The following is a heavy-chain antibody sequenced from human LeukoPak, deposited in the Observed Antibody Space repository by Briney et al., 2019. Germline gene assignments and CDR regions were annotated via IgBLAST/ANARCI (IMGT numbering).Heavy chain of an antibody. V-gene: IGHV1-2*02. J-gene: IGHJ3*02. CDR3: ARERDIVVVPAAMSSRRRDAFDI. D-gene: IGHD2-2*01. CDR2: INPNSGGT. CDR1: GYAFTGYY. Sequence: ASVKVSCKASGYAFTGYYMHWVRQALGQGLEWMGWINPNSGGTNYAQKFQGRVTMTRDTSISTAYMELSRLRSDDTAVYYCARERDIVVVPAAMSSRRRDAFDIWGQGTMVTVSS.